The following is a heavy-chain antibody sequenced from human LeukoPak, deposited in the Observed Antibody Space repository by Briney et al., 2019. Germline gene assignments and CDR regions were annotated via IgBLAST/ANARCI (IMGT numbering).Heavy chain of an antibody. CDR2: IYPGDSDT. D-gene: IGHD2-21*02. J-gene: IGHJ4*02. CDR1: GYSFTSYW. Sequence: GESPQISCKGSGYSFTSYWIGWVRQMPGKGLEWMGIIYPGDSDTRYSPSFQGQVTISADKSISTAYLQWSSLKASDTAIYYCARGVVVTAYDYWGQGTLVTASS. CDR3: ARGVVVTAYDY. V-gene: IGHV5-51*01.